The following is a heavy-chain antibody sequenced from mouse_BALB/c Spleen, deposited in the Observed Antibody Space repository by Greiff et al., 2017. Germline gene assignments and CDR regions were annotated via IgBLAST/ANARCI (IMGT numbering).Heavy chain of an antibody. V-gene: IGHV3-6*02. D-gene: IGHD1-2*01. Sequence: EVKLMESGPGLVKPSQSLSLTCSVTGYSITSGYYWNWIRQFPGNKLEWMGYISYDGSNNYNPSLKNRISITRDTSKNQFFLKLNSVTTEDTATYYCADTATGYAMDYWGQGTSVTVSS. CDR2: ISYDGSN. CDR3: ADTATGYAMDY. J-gene: IGHJ4*01. CDR1: GYSITSGYY.